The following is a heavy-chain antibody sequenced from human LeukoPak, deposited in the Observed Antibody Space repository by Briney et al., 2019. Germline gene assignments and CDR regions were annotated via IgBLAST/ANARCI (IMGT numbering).Heavy chain of an antibody. Sequence: GRSLRLSCAASGFTFSSYAMHWVRQAPGKGLEWVAVISYDGSNKYYADSVKGRFTISRDNSKNTLYLQMNSLRAEDTAVYYCAKVLRGSSGWYDRGYYGMDVWSQGTTVTVSS. V-gene: IGHV3-30-3*01. J-gene: IGHJ6*02. CDR3: AKVLRGSSGWYDRGYYGMDV. CDR2: ISYDGSNK. D-gene: IGHD6-19*01. CDR1: GFTFSSYA.